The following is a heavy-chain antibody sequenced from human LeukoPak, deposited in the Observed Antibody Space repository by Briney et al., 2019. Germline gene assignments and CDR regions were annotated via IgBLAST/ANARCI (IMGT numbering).Heavy chain of an antibody. CDR1: GGSISSYY. D-gene: IGHD6-13*01. V-gene: IGHV4-59*08. J-gene: IGHJ4*02. CDR2: IYYSGST. Sequence: PSETLSLTCTVSGGSISSYYWSWIRQPPGKGLEWIGYIYYSGSTNYNPSLKSRVIISVDTSKNQFSLKLSSVTAADTAVYYCARAPPTLEYSSSWPYFDYWGQGTLITVSS. CDR3: ARAPPTLEYSSSWPYFDY.